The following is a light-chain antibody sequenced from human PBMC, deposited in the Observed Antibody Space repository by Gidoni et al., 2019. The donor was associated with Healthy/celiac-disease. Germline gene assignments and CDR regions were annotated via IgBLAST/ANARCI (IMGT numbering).Light chain of an antibody. CDR3: QQRSNWPPYT. Sequence: EMVLTQSPATLSLSPGERATLSCRASQSVSSYLAWYQQKPGQAPRLLLYDASNRATGIPPRFSGSGSGTDFTLTISSLEPEDFAVYYCQQRSNWPPYTFGQXTKLEIK. CDR2: DAS. J-gene: IGKJ2*01. V-gene: IGKV3-11*01. CDR1: QSVSSY.